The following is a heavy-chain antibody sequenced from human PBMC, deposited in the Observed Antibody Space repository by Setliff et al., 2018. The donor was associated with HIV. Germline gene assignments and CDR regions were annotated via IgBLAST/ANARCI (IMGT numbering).Heavy chain of an antibody. CDR2: INPGDDGT. J-gene: IGHJ6*04. V-gene: IGHV1-46*01. CDR1: GYTFTNYY. CDR3: ASGKGVRGVIITGGLDV. D-gene: IGHD3-10*01. Sequence: ASVKVSCKASGYTFTNYYIHWLKQAPGQGLEWMGIINPGDDGTMYAQKFQGRVTMTTDTSTSTAYMELSSLTSADTAVYYCASGKGVRGVIITGGLDVWGKGTTVTVSS.